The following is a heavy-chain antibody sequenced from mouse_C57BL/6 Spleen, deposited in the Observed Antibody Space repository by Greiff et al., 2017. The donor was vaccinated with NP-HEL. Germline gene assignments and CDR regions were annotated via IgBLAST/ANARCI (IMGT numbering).Heavy chain of an antibody. V-gene: IGHV3-6*01. CDR2: ISYDGSN. Sequence: EVHLVESGPGLVKPSQSLSLTCSVTGYSITSGYYWNWIRQFPGNKLEWMGYISYDGSNNYNPSLKNRISITRDTSKNQFFLKLNSVTTEDTATYYCARTPYYYGSSLYYAMDYWGQGTSVTVSS. D-gene: IGHD1-1*01. CDR3: ARTPYYYGSSLYYAMDY. CDR1: GYSITSGYY. J-gene: IGHJ4*01.